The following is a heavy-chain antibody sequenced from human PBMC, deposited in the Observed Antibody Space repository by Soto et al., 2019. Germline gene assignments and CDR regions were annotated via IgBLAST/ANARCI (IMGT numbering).Heavy chain of an antibody. CDR1: GFTFSSYG. V-gene: IGHV3-33*01. D-gene: IGHD6-19*01. CDR3: ARGRGAVAGTPFFDY. CDR2: IWYDGSNK. J-gene: IGHJ4*02. Sequence: GGSLRLSCAASGFTFSSYGMHWVRQAPGKGLEWVAVIWYDGSNKYYPGSVKGRFTISRENAKNSLYLQMNSLRAGDTAVYYCARGRGAVAGTPFFDYWGQGTLVTVSS.